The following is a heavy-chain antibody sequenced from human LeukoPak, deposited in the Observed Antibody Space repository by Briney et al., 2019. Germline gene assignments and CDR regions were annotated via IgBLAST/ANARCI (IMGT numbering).Heavy chain of an antibody. CDR2: IIPIFGTA. J-gene: IGHJ3*02. CDR3: AIESAFDI. Sequence: ASVKVSCKASGGTFTNYAISWVRQAPGQGLEWMGGIIPIFGTANYAQKFQGRVTMTRNTSISTAYMELSSLRSEDTAVYYCAIESAFDIWGQGTMVTVSS. CDR1: GGTFTNYA. V-gene: IGHV1-69*05.